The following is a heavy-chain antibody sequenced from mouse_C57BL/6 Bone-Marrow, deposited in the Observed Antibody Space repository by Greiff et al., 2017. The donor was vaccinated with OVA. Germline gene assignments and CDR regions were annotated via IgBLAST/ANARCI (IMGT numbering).Heavy chain of an antibody. D-gene: IGHD2-1*01. Sequence: EVQLVESEGGLVQPGSSMKLSCTASGFTFSDYHMAWVRQVPEKGLEWVANINYDGSSTYYLDSLKSRFIISRDNAKNILYLQMSSLKSEDTATYSSARDLRYFDVWGTGTTVTVSS. CDR1: GFTFSDYH. CDR3: ARDLRYFDV. V-gene: IGHV5-16*01. CDR2: INYDGSST. J-gene: IGHJ1*03.